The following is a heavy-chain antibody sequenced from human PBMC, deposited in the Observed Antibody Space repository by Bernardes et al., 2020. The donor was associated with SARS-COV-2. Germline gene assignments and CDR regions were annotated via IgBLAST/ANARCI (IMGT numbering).Heavy chain of an antibody. CDR3: VRGYYDGPFDS. J-gene: IGHJ4*02. CDR1: GFTFSSYW. Sequence: GGSLRLSCAASGFTFSSYWMYWVRQAPGKGLVWVARINSDGSSASYADSVKGRFTISRDNAKNTLYLQMNSLRVEDTALYYCVRGYYDGPFDSWGQGILVTVSS. D-gene: IGHD3-3*01. V-gene: IGHV3-74*01. CDR2: INSDGSSA.